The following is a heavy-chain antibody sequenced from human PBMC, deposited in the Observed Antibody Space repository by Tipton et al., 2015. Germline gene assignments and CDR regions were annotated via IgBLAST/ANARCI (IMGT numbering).Heavy chain of an antibody. CDR3: AKEAIVATLIQEKGYFDY. J-gene: IGHJ4*02. D-gene: IGHD2-15*01. V-gene: IGHV4-31*03. CDR1: GASISTDAYY. CDR2: FSDTGST. Sequence: TLSLTCSVSGASISTDAYYWSWVRQHPGKGLEWIAYFSDTGSTYYNPSLKSRVTISVDTSKNQFSLKLSSVTAEDTAVYYCAKEAIVATLIQEKGYFDYWGQGTLVTVSS.